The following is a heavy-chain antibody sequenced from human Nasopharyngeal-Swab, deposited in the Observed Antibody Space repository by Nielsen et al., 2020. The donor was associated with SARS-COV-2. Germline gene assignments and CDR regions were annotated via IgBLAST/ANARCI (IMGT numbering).Heavy chain of an antibody. J-gene: IGHJ4*02. CDR3: ARRDCSSTSCYADFDY. D-gene: IGHD2-2*01. CDR2: IYPGDSDT. V-gene: IGHV5-51*01. Sequence: VRPMRGEGVEWMGIIYPGDSDTRYSPSFQGQVTISADKSISTAYLQWSSLKASDTAMYYCARRDCSSTSCYADFDYWGQGTLVTVSS.